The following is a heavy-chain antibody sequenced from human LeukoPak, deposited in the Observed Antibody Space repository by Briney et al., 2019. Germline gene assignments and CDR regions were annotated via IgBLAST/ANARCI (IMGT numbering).Heavy chain of an antibody. J-gene: IGHJ3*02. D-gene: IGHD1-26*01. V-gene: IGHV1-18*01. Sequence: ASVKVSCKASGYTFANYGISCVRQAPGQGLEWMGWISAYSGTTSYAQKLQGGVTMTTDTSTSTGYMELRSLTSDDTAVYYCARWEVTGGSRHDAFDIWGQGTMVTVSS. CDR3: ARWEVTGGSRHDAFDI. CDR2: ISAYSGTT. CDR1: GYTFANYG.